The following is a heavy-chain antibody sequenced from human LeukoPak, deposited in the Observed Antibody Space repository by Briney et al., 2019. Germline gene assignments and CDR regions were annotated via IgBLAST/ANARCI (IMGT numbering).Heavy chain of an antibody. J-gene: IGHJ3*02. D-gene: IGHD2-2*01. Sequence: ASVKVSCKASGYTFTGYYMHWVRQAPGQGLEWMGWINPNSGGTNYAQKFQGRVTMTRDTSISTAYMELSRLRSDDTAVYYCARDHRIVVVPPDAFDIWGQGTMVTVSS. CDR1: GYTFTGYY. V-gene: IGHV1-2*02. CDR3: ARDHRIVVVPPDAFDI. CDR2: INPNSGGT.